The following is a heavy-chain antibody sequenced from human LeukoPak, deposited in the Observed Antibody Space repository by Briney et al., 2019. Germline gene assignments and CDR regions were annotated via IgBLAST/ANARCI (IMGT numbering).Heavy chain of an antibody. J-gene: IGHJ4*02. CDR1: GYTFTGYY. V-gene: IGHV1-2*02. D-gene: IGHD2-15*01. CDR2: INPTSGGT. CDR3: ARGRGGGRIDY. Sequence: ASVKVSCKASGYTFTGYYMHWVRQAPGQGLEWMGWINPTSGGTIYAQKFQGRVTMTRDTSISTVYMELSRLRSDDTAVYYCARGRGGGRIDYWGQGTLVTVSS.